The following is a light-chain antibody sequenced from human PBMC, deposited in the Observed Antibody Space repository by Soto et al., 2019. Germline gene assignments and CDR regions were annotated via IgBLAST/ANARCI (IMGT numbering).Light chain of an antibody. J-gene: IGLJ3*02. CDR3: CPYAGRYWV. Sequence: QSALTQPRSVSGSPGQSVTISCTGTSSDVGGYNYVSWYQQYPGKAPKLIIHDVNKRPSGVPDRFSGAKSGNAASLTISGLQAGDEADYYCCPYAGRYWVFGGGTKLTVL. CDR2: DVN. V-gene: IGLV2-11*01. CDR1: SSDVGGYNY.